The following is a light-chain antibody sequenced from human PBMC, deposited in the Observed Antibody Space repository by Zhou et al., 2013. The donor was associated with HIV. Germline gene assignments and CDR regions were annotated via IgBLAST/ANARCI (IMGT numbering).Light chain of an antibody. CDR2: DAS. Sequence: DIQMTQSPSSLSASVGDRVTITCQASEDISNYLNWYQQKPGKAPKLLIYDASNLEPGVPSRFSGGGSGTDFIFTISSLQPEDIATYYCQQYHNLFTFGPGTKVDI. CDR3: QQYHNLFT. CDR1: EDISNY. J-gene: IGKJ3*01. V-gene: IGKV1-33*01.